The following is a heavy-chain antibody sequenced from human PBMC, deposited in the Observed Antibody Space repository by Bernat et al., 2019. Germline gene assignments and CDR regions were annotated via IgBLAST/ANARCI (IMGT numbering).Heavy chain of an antibody. CDR1: GFTFSSYW. CDR2: INSDGSST. CDR3: ARGGVRSGFYYYYYGMDV. J-gene: IGHJ6*02. D-gene: IGHD6-19*01. Sequence: EVQLVESGGGLVQPGGSLRLSCAASGFTFSSYWMHWVRQAPGKGLLWVSRINSDGSSTSYADSVKGRFTISRDNAKNTLYLQMNSLRAEDTAVYYCARGGVRSGFYYYYYGMDVWGQGTTVTVSS. V-gene: IGHV3-74*01.